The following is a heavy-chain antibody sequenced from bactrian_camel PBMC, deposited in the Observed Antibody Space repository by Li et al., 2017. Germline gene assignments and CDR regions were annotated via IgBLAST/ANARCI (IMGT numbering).Heavy chain of an antibody. J-gene: IGHJ4*01. CDR3: AADHRGAVYQYYWHAERFWRH. D-gene: IGHD3*01. CDR1: GFSSGC. CDR2: VGGDGET. Sequence: HVQLVESGGGSVHVGGSLRLSCPAYGFSSGCMAWYRQFPGKEREFVSRVGGDGETTYVDSVKGRFTISRDSAKNTVYLQMDDLKPEDTAMYYCAADHRGAVYQYYWHAERFWRHWGQGTQVTVS. V-gene: IGHV3S53*01.